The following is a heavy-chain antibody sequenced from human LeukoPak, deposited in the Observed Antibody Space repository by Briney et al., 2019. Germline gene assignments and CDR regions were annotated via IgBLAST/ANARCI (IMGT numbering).Heavy chain of an antibody. Sequence: GGSLRLSCEASGFSFSNYAMHWVRQAPGKGLEYVSAITNNGGRTFYVDSVKGRFTISRGNSKNTLYLQMGSLRAEDMAVYYCARGSPRGSGYYYFDSWAQGTLVTVSS. J-gene: IGHJ4*02. CDR2: ITNNGGRT. V-gene: IGHV3-64*02. CDR3: ARGSPRGSGYYYFDS. D-gene: IGHD3-22*01. CDR1: GFSFSNYA.